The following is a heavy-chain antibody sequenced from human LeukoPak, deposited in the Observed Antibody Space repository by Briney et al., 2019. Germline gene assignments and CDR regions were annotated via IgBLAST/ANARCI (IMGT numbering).Heavy chain of an antibody. CDR2: IKQDGSEE. J-gene: IGHJ4*02. V-gene: IGHV3-7*01. Sequence: GGSLRLSCIASGFPFSHYCMTWLRLPPGKGVEWVANIKQDGSEEYYVDSVKGRFTISRDNAKSALYLQMNSRRGDDTAVYYCARDVNGYRDYWGQGTLVTVSS. CDR1: GFPFSHYC. CDR3: ARDVNGYRDY. D-gene: IGHD5-18*01.